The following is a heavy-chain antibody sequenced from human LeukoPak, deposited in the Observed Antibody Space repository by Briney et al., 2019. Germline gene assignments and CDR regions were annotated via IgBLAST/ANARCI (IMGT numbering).Heavy chain of an antibody. CDR2: ISHSGST. D-gene: IGHD1-26*01. Sequence: PSETLSLTCAVSGGSISSGGFYWTWIRQPPGKGLEWIGYISHSGSTYYNPSLKGRVIISVDSSENQFSLKLSSMTAADTAVYYCARGGASGSYSFDNWGQGTLVTVSS. CDR3: ARGGASGSYSFDN. J-gene: IGHJ4*02. CDR1: GGSISSGGFY. V-gene: IGHV4-30-2*01.